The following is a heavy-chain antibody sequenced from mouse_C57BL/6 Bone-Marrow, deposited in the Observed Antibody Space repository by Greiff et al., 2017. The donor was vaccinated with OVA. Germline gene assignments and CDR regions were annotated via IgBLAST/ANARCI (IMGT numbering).Heavy chain of an antibody. Sequence: QVQLKESGPELVKPGASVKLSCKASGYTFTSYDINWVKQRPGQGLEWIGWIYPRDGSTKYNDKFRGKATLTVDTSSSTAYMELHSLASEDSAVYFCARRGDYGSSYPHYYAMDYWGQGTSVTGCS. D-gene: IGHD1-1*01. CDR3: ARRGDYGSSYPHYYAMDY. J-gene: IGHJ4*01. CDR1: GYTFTSYD. CDR2: IYPRDGST. V-gene: IGHV1-85*01.